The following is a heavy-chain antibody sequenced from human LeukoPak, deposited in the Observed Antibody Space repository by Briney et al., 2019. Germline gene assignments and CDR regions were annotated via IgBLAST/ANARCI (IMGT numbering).Heavy chain of an antibody. J-gene: IGHJ4*02. D-gene: IGHD3-16*01. V-gene: IGHV4-34*01. CDR3: ARRRNRGYFDY. Sequence: PSETLSLTCAVYGGSFSGYYWSWIRQPPGKGLEWIGEINRSGSTNYNPSLKSRVTISVDTSKNQFSLKLSSVTAADTAVYYCARRRNRGYFDYWGQGTLVTVSS. CDR1: GGSFSGYY. CDR2: INRSGST.